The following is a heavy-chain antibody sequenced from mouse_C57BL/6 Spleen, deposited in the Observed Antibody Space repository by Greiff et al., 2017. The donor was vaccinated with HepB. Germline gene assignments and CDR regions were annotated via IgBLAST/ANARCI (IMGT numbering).Heavy chain of an antibody. J-gene: IGHJ1*03. Sequence: EVQVVESGPGMVKPSQSLSLTCTVTGYSITSGYDWHWIRHFPGNKLEWMGYISYSGSTNYNPSLKSRISITHDTSKNHFFLKLNSVTTEDTATYYCARAVGLYYDYDGYFDVWGTGTTVTVSS. V-gene: IGHV3-1*01. CDR2: ISYSGST. D-gene: IGHD2-4*01. CDR3: ARAVGLYYDYDGYFDV. CDR1: GYSITSGYD.